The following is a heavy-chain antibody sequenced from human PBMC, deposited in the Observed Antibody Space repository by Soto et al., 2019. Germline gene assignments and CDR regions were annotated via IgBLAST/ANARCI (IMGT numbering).Heavy chain of an antibody. Sequence: PGGSLRLSCAASGFIFDTYSMNWVRQAPGKGLEWISYISSGTTTIYYADSVKGRFTISRDNAKNSLFLQMNSLRAEDTAVYYCATEGYCSGDRCHLYFYGMDVWGQGTTVTVSS. D-gene: IGHD2-15*01. CDR2: ISSGTTTI. V-gene: IGHV3-48*01. J-gene: IGHJ6*02. CDR1: GFIFDTYS. CDR3: ATEGYCSGDRCHLYFYGMDV.